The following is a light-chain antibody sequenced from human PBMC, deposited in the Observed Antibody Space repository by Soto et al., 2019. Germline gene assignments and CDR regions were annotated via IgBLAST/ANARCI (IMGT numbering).Light chain of an antibody. V-gene: IGKV3D-20*02. CDR3: QQRSNWPWT. Sequence: DIFLTHSRFTLCLSPLGGATFSCRPSQAVGSSHLAWYQQKPGQAPRLLIYGASSRATGIPTRFSGSGSGTDFTLTISSLEPEDFAVYYCQQRSNWPWTFGQGTKV. J-gene: IGKJ1*01. CDR2: GAS. CDR1: QAVGSSH.